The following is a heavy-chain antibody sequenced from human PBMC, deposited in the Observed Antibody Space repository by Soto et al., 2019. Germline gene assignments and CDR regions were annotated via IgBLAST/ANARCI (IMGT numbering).Heavy chain of an antibody. CDR3: ARDPGTRSDY. CDR2: ISVYNGKT. V-gene: IGHV1-18*01. D-gene: IGHD3-10*01. CDR1: GYTFTSYG. Sequence: ASVKVSCKASGYTFTSYGISWVRQAPGQGLEWMGWISVYNGKTNYAQKFQGRVTMTTDTSTSTAYMELRSLRSDDTAVYYCARDPGTRSDYWGQGTLLTVSS. J-gene: IGHJ4*02.